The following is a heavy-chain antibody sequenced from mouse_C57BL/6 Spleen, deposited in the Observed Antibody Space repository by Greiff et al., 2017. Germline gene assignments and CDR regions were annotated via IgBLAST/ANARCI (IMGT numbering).Heavy chain of an antibody. CDR1: GFTFSSYA. Sequence: EVKLVESGGGLVKPGGSLKLSCAASGFTFSSYAMSWVRQTPDKRLEWVATISDGGSYTYYPDNVKGRFTISRDNAKNNLYLQMSHLKSEDTAMYYCASTYSYAMDDWGQGTSVTVSS. CDR3: ASTYSYAMDD. CDR2: ISDGGSYT. V-gene: IGHV5-4*03. D-gene: IGHD5-1*01. J-gene: IGHJ4*01.